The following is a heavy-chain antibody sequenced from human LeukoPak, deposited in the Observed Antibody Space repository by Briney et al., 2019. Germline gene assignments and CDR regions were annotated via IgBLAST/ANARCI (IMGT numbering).Heavy chain of an antibody. V-gene: IGHV1-18*01. J-gene: IGHJ6*02. CDR1: GYTFTSYG. Sequence: GASVKVSCKASGYTFTSYGISRVRQAPGQGLEWMGWISAYNGNTNYAQKLQGRVTMTTDTSTSTAYMELRSLRSDDTAVYYCARGSSSRDYYYGMDVWGQGTTVTVSS. CDR3: ARGSSSRDYYYGMDV. CDR2: ISAYNGNT. D-gene: IGHD6-6*01.